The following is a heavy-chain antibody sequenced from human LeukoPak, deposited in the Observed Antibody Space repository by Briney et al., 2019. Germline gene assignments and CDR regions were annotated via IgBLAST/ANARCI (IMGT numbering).Heavy chain of an antibody. V-gene: IGHV4-38-2*02. Sequence: SETLSLTCAVSGYSISSGYYWGWIRPPPGNGLEWIGSIYHSGSTYYNPSLKSRVTISVDTSKNQFSLKLSSVTAADTAVYYCARESRYYDILTVRYYYGMDVWGKGTTVTVSS. D-gene: IGHD3-9*01. CDR1: GYSISSGYY. CDR3: ARESRYYDILTVRYYYGMDV. J-gene: IGHJ6*04. CDR2: IYHSGST.